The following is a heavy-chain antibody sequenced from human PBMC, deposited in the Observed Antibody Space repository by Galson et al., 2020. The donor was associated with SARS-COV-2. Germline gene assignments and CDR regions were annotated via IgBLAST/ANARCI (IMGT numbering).Heavy chain of an antibody. J-gene: IGHJ4*02. CDR2: ISWNSGSI. CDR1: GFTFDDCA. D-gene: IGHD5-18*01. CDR3: AKLTQPPDSYGDY. Sequence: GGSLRLSCAASGFTFDDCAMHWVRQAPGKGLEWVSGISWNSGSIGYADSVKGRFTISRDNAKNSLYLQMNSLRAEDTALYYCAKLTQPPDSYGDYWGQGTLVTVSS. V-gene: IGHV3-9*01.